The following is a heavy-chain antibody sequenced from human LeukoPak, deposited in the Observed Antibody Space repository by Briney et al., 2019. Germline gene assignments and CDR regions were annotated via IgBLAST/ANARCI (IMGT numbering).Heavy chain of an antibody. CDR1: GYTFTSYA. Sequence: GASVKVSCKASGYTFTSYAMHWVRRAPGQRLEWMGWINAGNGNTKYSQKFQGRVTITRDTSASTAYMELSSLRSEDTAVYYCARDVMVGTGIALDVWGQGTMVTVSS. CDR2: INAGNGNT. CDR3: ARDVMVGTGIALDV. V-gene: IGHV1-3*01. J-gene: IGHJ3*01. D-gene: IGHD4-23*01.